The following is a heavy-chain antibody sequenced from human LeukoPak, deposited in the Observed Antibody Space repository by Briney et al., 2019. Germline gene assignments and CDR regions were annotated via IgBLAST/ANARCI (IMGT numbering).Heavy chain of an antibody. CDR3: ARGENYYFNGMDV. CDR1: GFTFNDYY. CDR2: ISTSGSTM. V-gene: IGHV3-11*04. Sequence: GGSLRLSCAASGFTFNDYYMSWIRQAPGKGLEWVSYISTSGSTMYYADSVKGRFTISRDNAKNSLYLHMNSLRAEDTAVYYCARGENYYFNGMDVWGQGTTVTVSS. J-gene: IGHJ6*02.